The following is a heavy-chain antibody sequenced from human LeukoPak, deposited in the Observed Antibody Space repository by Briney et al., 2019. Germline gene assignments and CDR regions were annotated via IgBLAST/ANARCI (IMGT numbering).Heavy chain of an antibody. CDR1: GGTFSSYA. CDR3: ATGYCSGGSCYSGRDFDY. J-gene: IGHJ4*02. D-gene: IGHD2-15*01. V-gene: IGHV1-69*05. CDR2: IIPIFGTA. Sequence: ASVKVSCKASGGTFSSYAISWVRQAPGQGLEWMGGIIPIFGTASYAQKFQGRVTMTRDTSTSTVYMELSSLRSEDTAVYYCATGYCSGGSCYSGRDFDYWGQGTLVTVSS.